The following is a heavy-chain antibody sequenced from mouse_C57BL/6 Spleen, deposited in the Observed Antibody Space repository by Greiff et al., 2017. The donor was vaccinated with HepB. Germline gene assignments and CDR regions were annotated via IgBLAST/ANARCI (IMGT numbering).Heavy chain of an antibody. CDR3: ARRVYYYGSSYGFDY. V-gene: IGHV8-12*01. CDR2: IYWDDDK. Sequence: QVQLKECGPGILQSSQTLSLTCSFSGFSLSTSGMGVSWIRQPSGKGLEWLAHIYWDDDKRYNPSLKSRLTISKDTSRNQVFLKITSVDTADTATYYCARRVYYYGSSYGFDYWGQGTTLTVSS. D-gene: IGHD1-1*01. CDR1: GFSLSTSGMG. J-gene: IGHJ2*01.